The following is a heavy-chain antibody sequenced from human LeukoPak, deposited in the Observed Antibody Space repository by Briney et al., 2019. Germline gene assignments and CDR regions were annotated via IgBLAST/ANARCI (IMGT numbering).Heavy chain of an antibody. CDR3: AREVNGDYGDYGFDY. V-gene: IGHV3-48*01. Sequence: GGSLRLSCAASGFTFSTYGMNWVRQAPGKGPEWVSYISSSSTIYYADSVKGRFTISRDNAKNSLYLQMNSLRAEDTAVYYCAREVNGDYGDYGFDYWGQGTLVTVSS. D-gene: IGHD4-17*01. CDR2: ISSSSTI. J-gene: IGHJ4*02. CDR1: GFTFSTYG.